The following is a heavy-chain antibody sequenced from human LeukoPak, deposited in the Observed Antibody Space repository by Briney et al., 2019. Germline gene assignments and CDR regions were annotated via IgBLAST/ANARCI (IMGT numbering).Heavy chain of an antibody. D-gene: IGHD1-26*01. CDR1: GFTFSSYS. CDR3: ARDSGSYFYYYYYMDV. CDR2: ISSSGSTI. J-gene: IGHJ6*03. Sequence: GGSLRLSCAASGFTFSSYSMNWVRQAPGKGLEWVSYISSSGSTIYYADSVKGRFTISRDNAKNSLYLQMNSLRAEDTAVYYCARDSGSYFYYYYYMDVWGKGTTVTISS. V-gene: IGHV3-48*04.